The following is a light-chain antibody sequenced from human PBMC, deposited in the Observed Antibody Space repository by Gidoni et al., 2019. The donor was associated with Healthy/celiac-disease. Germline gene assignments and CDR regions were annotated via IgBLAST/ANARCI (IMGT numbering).Light chain of an antibody. CDR1: QSVSSSY. Sequence: EIVLTQSPGTLSLSPGERATLSCSASQSVSSSYLAWYQQKPGQAPRLLIYGASSRATGIPDRFSGSGSGTDFTLTISRLGPVDFAVYSCQQYGSSPQTFGQGTKVEIK. V-gene: IGKV3-20*01. CDR3: QQYGSSPQT. CDR2: GAS. J-gene: IGKJ1*01.